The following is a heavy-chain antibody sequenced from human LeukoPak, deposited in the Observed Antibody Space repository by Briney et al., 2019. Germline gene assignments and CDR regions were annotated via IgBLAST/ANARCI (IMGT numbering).Heavy chain of an antibody. D-gene: IGHD3-22*01. CDR1: GFTFSSYG. Sequence: PGGSLRLSCAASGFTFSSYGMDWVRQAPGKGLEWVAVISYDGSNKYYADSVKGRFTISRDNSKNTLYLQMNSLRAEDTAVYYCAKEGKNYYDSSGPSIHDYWGQGTLVTVSS. CDR3: AKEGKNYYDSSGPSIHDY. J-gene: IGHJ4*02. CDR2: ISYDGSNK. V-gene: IGHV3-30*18.